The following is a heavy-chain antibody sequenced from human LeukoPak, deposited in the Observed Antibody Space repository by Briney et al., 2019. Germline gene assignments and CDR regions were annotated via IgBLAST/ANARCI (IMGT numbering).Heavy chain of an antibody. J-gene: IGHJ4*02. V-gene: IGHV3-15*01. CDR1: EFAFSDAW. CDR3: AKYSSGSFDY. D-gene: IGHD6-19*01. CDR2: IISKTDGGTT. Sequence: GGSLRLSWAASEFAFSDAWMNWVRQAPGKGLEWVGRIISKTDGGTTDYAAPVKGRFTISRDDSKNTLFLQMSSLKTEDTAVYYCAKYSSGSFDYWGQGTLVTVSS.